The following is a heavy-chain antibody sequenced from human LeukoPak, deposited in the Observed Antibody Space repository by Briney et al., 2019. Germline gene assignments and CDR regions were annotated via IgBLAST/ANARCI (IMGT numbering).Heavy chain of an antibody. CDR1: GYSISSGYY. CDR2: IYHSGST. D-gene: IGHD5-18*01. V-gene: IGHV4-38-2*02. CDR3: ARDGGDTAMVNYFDY. J-gene: IGHJ4*02. Sequence: PSETLSLTCTVSGYSISSGYYWGWIRQPPGKGLEWIGSIYHSGSTYYNPSLKSRVTISVDTSKNQFSLKLSSVTAADTAVYYCARDGGDTAMVNYFDYWGQGTLVTVSS.